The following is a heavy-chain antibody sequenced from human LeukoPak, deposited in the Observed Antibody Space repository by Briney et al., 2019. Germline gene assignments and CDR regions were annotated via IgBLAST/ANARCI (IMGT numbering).Heavy chain of an antibody. Sequence: GGSLRLSCVASGFPFSSYWMTWVRQTPGKGLEWVANIKQDGSKKSYVDSVKGRFTISRDNAKNSLYLQMNSLRAEDTAIYYCTRVGYIDEGIDYWGQGTLVTVSS. CDR1: GFPFSSYW. CDR2: IKQDGSKK. J-gene: IGHJ4*02. CDR3: TRVGYIDEGIDY. D-gene: IGHD5-24*01. V-gene: IGHV3-7*04.